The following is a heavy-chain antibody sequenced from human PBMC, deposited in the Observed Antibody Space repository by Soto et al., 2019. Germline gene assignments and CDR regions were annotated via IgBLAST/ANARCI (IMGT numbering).Heavy chain of an antibody. D-gene: IGHD4-17*01. V-gene: IGHV3-15*01. Sequence: EVQLVESGGGLVKPGGSLRLSCVASGLTFNNAWMSWVRQAPGKGLEWIGRIKSRLDGGTTDYGAPAKGRFTISRDDSKSTLYLQMNSLKIEDTAVYYCATFYDDYGLTFQHWGRGSLGAVS. CDR3: ATFYDDYGLTFQH. J-gene: IGHJ1*01. CDR1: GLTFNNAW. CDR2: IKSRLDGGTT.